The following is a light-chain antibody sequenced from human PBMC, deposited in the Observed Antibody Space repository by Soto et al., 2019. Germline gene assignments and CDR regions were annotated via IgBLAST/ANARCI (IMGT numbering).Light chain of an antibody. J-gene: IGLJ1*01. CDR3: SSYTSSSLYV. Sequence: QLVLTQPASVSGSPGQSITISCTGTSNDVGGYNYVSWYQQHPGKAPKLMIYDVSNRPSGVSNRFSGSKSGNTASLTISGLQAEDESDYYCSSYTSSSLYVFGTGTKLTVL. CDR1: SNDVGGYNY. V-gene: IGLV2-14*03. CDR2: DVS.